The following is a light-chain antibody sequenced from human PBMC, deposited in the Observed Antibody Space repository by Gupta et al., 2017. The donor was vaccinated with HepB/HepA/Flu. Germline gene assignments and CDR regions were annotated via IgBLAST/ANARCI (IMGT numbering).Light chain of an antibody. V-gene: IGLV3-25*03. CDR3: QSADSSGTWV. CDR2: KDT. J-gene: IGLJ3*02. Sequence: SYALPPPPSVSVSPGQTAKITCSGGTLPRQYAYWYQQKPGQAPVVIIYKDTERPSGIPERFSGSSSGTTVTLTIRGVQAEDEGAYHCQSADSSGTWVFGGGTKLTVL. CDR1: TLPRQY.